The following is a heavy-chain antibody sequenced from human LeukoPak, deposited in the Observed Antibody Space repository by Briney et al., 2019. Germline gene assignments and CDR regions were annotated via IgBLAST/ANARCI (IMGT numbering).Heavy chain of an antibody. Sequence: ASVKVSCKVSGYTLTELSMHWVRQAPGKGLEWMGGFDPEDGETIYAQKFQGRVTMTEDTSTDTAYMELSRLRSDDTAVYYCARGVRMGDYYYYYMDVWGKGTTVTVSS. V-gene: IGHV1-24*01. CDR2: FDPEDGET. CDR3: ARGVRMGDYYYYYMDV. CDR1: GYTLTELS. J-gene: IGHJ6*03. D-gene: IGHD3-10*01.